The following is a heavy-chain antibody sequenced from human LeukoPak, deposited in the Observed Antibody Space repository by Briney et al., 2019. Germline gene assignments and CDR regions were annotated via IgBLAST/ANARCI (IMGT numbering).Heavy chain of an antibody. J-gene: IGHJ4*02. D-gene: IGHD6-13*01. V-gene: IGHV3-30-3*01. CDR2: ISYDGSNK. CDR3: ARAPVPAAASAGFDY. CDR1: GFTLSSYA. Sequence: PGRSLRLSCAASGFTLSSYAMHWVRQAPGKGLEWVAVISYDGSNKYYADSVKGRFTISRDKSKNTLYLQMNSLRAEDTAVYYCARAPVPAAASAGFDYWGQGTLVTVSS.